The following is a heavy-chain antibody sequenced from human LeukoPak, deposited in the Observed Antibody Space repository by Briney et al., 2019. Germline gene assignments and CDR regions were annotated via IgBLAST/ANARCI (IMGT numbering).Heavy chain of an antibody. CDR3: ARDTGSFDY. V-gene: IGHV3-7*01. CDR2: IKQDGSEN. CDR1: GFTFSTLW. D-gene: IGHD1-26*01. J-gene: IGHJ4*02. Sequence: PGGSLRLSCVASGFTFSTLWMNWVRQAPGKGLEWVANIKQDGSENYYVDSVKGRFTISRDNAKNSLYLQMNSLRAEDTAVYYCARDTGSFDYWGQGALVTVSS.